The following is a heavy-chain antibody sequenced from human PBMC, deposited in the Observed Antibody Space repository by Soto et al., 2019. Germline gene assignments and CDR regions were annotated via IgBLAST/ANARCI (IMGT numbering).Heavy chain of an antibody. V-gene: IGHV1-3*01. CDR2: INAGSGNT. Sequence: QVQLVQSGAEVKKPAASVKVSCKASGYTFTSYAMHWVRQAPGQRLERMGWINAGSGNTKYSQKFQGRVTITRDTSASTAYMELSSLRSEDTAVYYCARVEEDIVVVPAPIDYYYYGMDVWGQGTTVTVSS. CDR3: ARVEEDIVVVPAPIDYYYYGMDV. J-gene: IGHJ6*02. D-gene: IGHD2-2*02. CDR1: GYTFTSYA.